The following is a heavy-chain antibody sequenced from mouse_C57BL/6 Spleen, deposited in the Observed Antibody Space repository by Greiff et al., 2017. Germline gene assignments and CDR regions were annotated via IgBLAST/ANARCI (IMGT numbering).Heavy chain of an antibody. Sequence: QVQLQQSDAELVKPGASVKISCKVSGYTFTDHTIHWMKQRPEQGLEWIGYIYPRDGSTKYNEKFKGKATLTADKSSSTAYMQLNSLTSEDSAVYCCAREGLYYGNYGYFDVWGTGTTVTVSS. V-gene: IGHV1-78*01. J-gene: IGHJ1*03. CDR3: AREGLYYGNYGYFDV. CDR1: GYTFTDHT. CDR2: IYPRDGST. D-gene: IGHD2-1*01.